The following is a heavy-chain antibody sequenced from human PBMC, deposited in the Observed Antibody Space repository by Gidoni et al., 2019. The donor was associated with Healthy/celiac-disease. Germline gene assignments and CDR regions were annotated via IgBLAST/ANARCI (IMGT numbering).Heavy chain of an antibody. D-gene: IGHD3-9*01. J-gene: IGHJ6*02. V-gene: IGHV1-69*06. CDR2: IIPIFGTA. CDR3: ARDRLSVNDILTGYYVYYYYYGMDV. Sequence: EWMGGIIPIFGTANYAQKFQGRVTITADKSTSTAYMELSSLRSEDTAVYYCARDRLSVNDILTGYYVYYYYYGMDVWGQGTTVTVSS.